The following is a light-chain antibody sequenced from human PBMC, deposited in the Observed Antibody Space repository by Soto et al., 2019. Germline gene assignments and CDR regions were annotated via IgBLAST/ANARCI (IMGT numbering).Light chain of an antibody. Sequence: DIQMTQSPSTLSASVGDRVTITCRASQSISSWLAWYQQKPGKAPKLLIYKASSLKSGVPSRFSVSGSGTEFTLTISSLQPDDLATYYCQQYNSYSRTFGQGTKVEIK. CDR2: KAS. CDR3: QQYNSYSRT. V-gene: IGKV1-5*03. J-gene: IGKJ1*01. CDR1: QSISSW.